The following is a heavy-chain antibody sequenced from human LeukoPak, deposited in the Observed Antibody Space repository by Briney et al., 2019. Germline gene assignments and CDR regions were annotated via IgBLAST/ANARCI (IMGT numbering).Heavy chain of an antibody. J-gene: IGHJ4*02. D-gene: IGHD3-10*01. CDR2: INEDGSEK. Sequence: GGSLRLSCAASGFSFSSYWMTWVRQAPGKGLEWVANINEDGSEKYYVDSVKGQFIISRDNAKNSLYLQMNSLRAEDTAMYYCARDSSRYGSDFDYWGQGTLVTVSS. CDR1: GFSFSSYW. V-gene: IGHV3-7*01. CDR3: ARDSSRYGSDFDY.